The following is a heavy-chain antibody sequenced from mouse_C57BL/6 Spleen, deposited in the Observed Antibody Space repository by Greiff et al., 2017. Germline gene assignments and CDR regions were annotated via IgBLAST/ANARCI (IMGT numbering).Heavy chain of an antibody. V-gene: IGHV5-17*01. CDR2: ISSGSSTI. J-gene: IGHJ2*01. CDR1: GFTFSDYG. CDR3: ARPITTVVAKGDFDY. D-gene: IGHD1-1*01. Sequence: EVKLVESGGGLVKPGGSLKLSCAASGFTFSDYGMHWVRQAPEKGLEWVAYISSGSSTINYEDKVKGRFTISRDTATNLLFMQMTSLRSEDTAMYYCARPITTVVAKGDFDYWGQGTTLTVSS.